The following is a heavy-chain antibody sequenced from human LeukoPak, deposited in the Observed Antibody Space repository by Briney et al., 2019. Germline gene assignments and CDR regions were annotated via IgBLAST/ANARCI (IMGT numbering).Heavy chain of an antibody. V-gene: IGHV6-1*01. CDR1: GDSVSSNSAA. D-gene: IGHD6-13*01. J-gene: IGHJ6*03. CDR3: ARGQQPEPVNYYYYYYMDV. Sequence: SQTLSLTCAISGDSVSSNSAAWNWIRQSPSRGLEWLGRTYYRSKWYNDYAVSVKSRITINPDTSKNQFSLQLNSVTPEDTAVYYCARGQQPEPVNYYYYYYMDVWGKGTTVTVSS. CDR2: TYYRSKWYN.